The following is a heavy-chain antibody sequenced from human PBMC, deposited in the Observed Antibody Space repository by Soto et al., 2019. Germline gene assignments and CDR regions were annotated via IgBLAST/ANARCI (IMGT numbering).Heavy chain of an antibody. J-gene: IGHJ4*02. CDR2: IYYSGSA. V-gene: IGHV4-31*03. CDR1: GGSISSGGYY. D-gene: IGHD5-12*01. Sequence: PSETLSRTCTVSGGSISSGGYYWSWIRQHPGKGLEWFGYIYYSGSAYYNPSLKSRVTISVDTSKNQFSLKLSSVTAADTAVYYCARSVTGGYSGYDAPSEYYFDYWGQGTLVTVSS. CDR3: ARSVTGGYSGYDAPSEYYFDY.